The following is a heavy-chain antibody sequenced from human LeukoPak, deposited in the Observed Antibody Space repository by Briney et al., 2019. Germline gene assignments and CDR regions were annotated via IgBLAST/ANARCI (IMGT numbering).Heavy chain of an antibody. Sequence: GGSLRLSCAASGFTFSSYSMNWVRQAPGKGLEWVSYISSSSSTIYYADSVKGRFTISRDNAKNTLYLQMNSLRAEDTAVYYCARETDCSSTSCYIGGNFDYWGQGTLVTVSS. J-gene: IGHJ4*02. CDR1: GFTFSSYS. CDR2: ISSSSSTI. V-gene: IGHV3-48*01. D-gene: IGHD2-2*02. CDR3: ARETDCSSTSCYIGGNFDY.